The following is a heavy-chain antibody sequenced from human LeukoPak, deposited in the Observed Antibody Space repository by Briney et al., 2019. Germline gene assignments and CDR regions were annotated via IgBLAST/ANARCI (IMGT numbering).Heavy chain of an antibody. CDR2: IVVGSGNT. CDR1: GFTFTSSA. Sequence: SVKVSCKASGFTFTSSAMQWVRQARGQRLEWIGWIVVGSGNTNYAQKFQERVTITRDMSTSTAYMELSSLRSEDTAVYYCARGQGGNYYYYYMDVWGKGTAVTVSS. CDR3: ARGQGGNYYYYYMDV. J-gene: IGHJ6*03. D-gene: IGHD3-16*01. V-gene: IGHV1-58*02.